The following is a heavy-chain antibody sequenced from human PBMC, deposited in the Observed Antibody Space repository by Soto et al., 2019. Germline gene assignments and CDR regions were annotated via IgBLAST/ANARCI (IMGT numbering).Heavy chain of an antibody. V-gene: IGHV2-70*01. Sequence: GPTLVNPTQTLTLTCPFSGFSLSTSGMCVSWIRQPPGKALEWLALIDWDDDKYYSTSLRTRLTISKDTSKNQVVLTMTNMDPVDTATYYCERIKWELLDYYFDYWGQGTLVTVSS. J-gene: IGHJ4*02. CDR2: IDWDDDK. D-gene: IGHD1-26*01. CDR3: ERIKWELLDYYFDY. CDR1: GFSLSTSGMC.